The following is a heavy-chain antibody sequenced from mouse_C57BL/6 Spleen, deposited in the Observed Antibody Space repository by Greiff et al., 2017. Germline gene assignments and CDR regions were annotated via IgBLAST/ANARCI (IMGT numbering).Heavy chain of an antibody. CDR3: ARTREGYDYDGWTPFDY. D-gene: IGHD2-4*01. CDR2: IYPRSGNT. V-gene: IGHV1-81*01. CDR1: GYTFTSYG. J-gene: IGHJ2*01. Sequence: VKLVESGAELARPGASVKLSCKASGYTFTSYGISWVKQRPGQGLEWIGEIYPRSGNTYYNEKFKGKATLTADKSSSTAYMELRSLTSEDSAVYFCARTREGYDYDGWTPFDYWSQRTTRTVSS.